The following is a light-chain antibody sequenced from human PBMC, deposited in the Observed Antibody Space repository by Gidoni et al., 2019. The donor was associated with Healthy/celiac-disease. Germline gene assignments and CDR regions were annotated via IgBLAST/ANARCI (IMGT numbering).Light chain of an antibody. CDR3: QSADSSGTCVV. CDR1: ELPKQY. J-gene: IGLJ2*01. V-gene: IGLV3-25*03. CDR2: KDS. Sequence: SYELTQPTSVSVSPGQTARITCSGDELPKQYAYWYQQKPGQAPVLVIYKDSERPPGSPERFSGSSSGTTVTLTISGVQAEDEADYYCQSADSSGTCVVFGGGTKLTVL.